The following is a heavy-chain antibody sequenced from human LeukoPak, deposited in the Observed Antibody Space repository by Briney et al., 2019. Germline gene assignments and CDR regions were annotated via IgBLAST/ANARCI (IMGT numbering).Heavy chain of an antibody. CDR1: GGSFSGYY. CDR3: ARGGGHLGNFDY. CDR2: INHSGST. Sequence: SETLSLTCAVYGGSFSGYYWSWIRQPPGKGLEWIGEINHSGSTNYNPSLKSRVTISVDTSKNQFSLKLSSVTAADTAVYYCARGGGHLGNFDYWGQGTLVTVSS. V-gene: IGHV4-34*01. D-gene: IGHD3-16*01. J-gene: IGHJ4*02.